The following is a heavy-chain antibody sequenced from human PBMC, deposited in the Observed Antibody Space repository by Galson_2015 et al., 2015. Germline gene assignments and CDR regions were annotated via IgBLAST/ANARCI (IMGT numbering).Heavy chain of an antibody. CDR1: GLTFSNYW. V-gene: IGHV3-74*01. CDR3: VRPVSVSGISPFQQ. D-gene: IGHD2/OR15-2a*01. J-gene: IGHJ1*01. CDR2: INNDASRA. Sequence: SLRLSCEASGLTFSNYWMNWVRQAPGKGLVWVSGINNDASRANYADSVQGLFTISRDNAENTLYLQMNSLRPEDTAVYYCVRPVSVSGISPFQQWGQGTLVTVSS.